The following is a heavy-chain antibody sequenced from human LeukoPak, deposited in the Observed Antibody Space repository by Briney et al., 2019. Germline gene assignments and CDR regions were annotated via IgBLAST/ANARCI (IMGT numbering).Heavy chain of an antibody. CDR2: IYYSGST. D-gene: IGHD6-13*01. CDR3: ARQGLIAAAGRVPYNWFDP. J-gene: IGHJ5*02. Sequence: PSETLSLTCTVSGGSISSSSYYWGWIRQPPEKGLEWIGSIYYSGSTYYNPSLKSRVTISVDTSKNQFSLKLSSVTAADTAVYYCARQGLIAAAGRVPYNWFDPWGQGTLVTVSS. V-gene: IGHV4-39*01. CDR1: GGSISSSSYY.